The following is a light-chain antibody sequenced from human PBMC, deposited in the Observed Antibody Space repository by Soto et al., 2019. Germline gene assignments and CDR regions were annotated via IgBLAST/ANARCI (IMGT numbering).Light chain of an antibody. J-gene: IGKJ1*01. CDR2: GAS. CDR3: QQYGSSPGT. V-gene: IGKV3-20*01. CDR1: QSVSSSS. Sequence: EIVLTQSPGTLSLSPRERATLSCRASQSVSSSSLAWYQQKPGQAPRLLIYGASSRATGIPDRFSGSGSGTDFTLTISRLEPEDFAVYYCQQYGSSPGTFGQGTKVEIK.